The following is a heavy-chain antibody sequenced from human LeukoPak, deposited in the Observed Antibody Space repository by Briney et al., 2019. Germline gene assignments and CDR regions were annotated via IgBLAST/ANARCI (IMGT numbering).Heavy chain of an antibody. V-gene: IGHV4-39*07. CDR3: ARNKPAAGHQDAFDI. J-gene: IGHJ3*02. D-gene: IGHD6-13*01. Sequence: SETLSLTCTVSGGSISSSGYYWGWIRQPPGKGLEWIGSIYYSGSTYYNPSLKSRVTISVDTSKNQFSLKLSSVTAADTAVYYCARNKPAAGHQDAFDIWGQGTMVTVSS. CDR1: GGSISSSGYY. CDR2: IYYSGST.